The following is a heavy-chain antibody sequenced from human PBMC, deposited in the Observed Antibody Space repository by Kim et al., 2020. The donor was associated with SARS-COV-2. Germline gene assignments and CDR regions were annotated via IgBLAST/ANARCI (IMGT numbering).Heavy chain of an antibody. CDR2: IHSGNGNT. CDR3: VRGATGPA. J-gene: IGHJ4*02. V-gene: IGHV1-3*04. CDR1: GYTFTTYN. Sequence: CKASGYTFTTYNIHWVRQAPGQRLEWMGWIHSGNGNTKYSQNFRGRVSITRDTSASIAYMELSSLGSEDTAVYYCVRGATGPAWGQGTLV. D-gene: IGHD1-1*01.